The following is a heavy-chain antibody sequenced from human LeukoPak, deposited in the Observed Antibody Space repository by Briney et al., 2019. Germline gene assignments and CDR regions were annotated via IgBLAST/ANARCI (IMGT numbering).Heavy chain of an antibody. J-gene: IGHJ6*02. CDR2: IIPIFGTA. CDR3: ARDQGLTAPPPYGLDV. CDR1: GGTFSSYA. D-gene: IGHD5-18*01. V-gene: IGHV1-69*06. Sequence: ASVKVSCKSSGGTFSSYAIIWVRQAPGQGLEWMGGIIPIFGTANYAQKFQGRVTITADTSTSTAYMELSSLRSEETAVYYCARDQGLTAPPPYGLDVWGQGTTVTVSS.